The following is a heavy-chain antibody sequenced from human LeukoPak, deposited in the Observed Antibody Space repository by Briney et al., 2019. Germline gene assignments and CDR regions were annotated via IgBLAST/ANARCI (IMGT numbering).Heavy chain of an antibody. D-gene: IGHD2-15*01. J-gene: IGHJ4*02. CDR3: ARAGLGGHYIDY. CDR1: EFTVSSNY. Sequence: PGGSLRLSCAASEFTVSSNYMNWVRQAPGKGLEWVSVIYSGGSTYYAGSVRGRFAISRDNAEKSLFLQMSNVRAEDTAVYYCARAGLGGHYIDYWGQGTLVTVSS. V-gene: IGHV3-53*01. CDR2: IYSGGST.